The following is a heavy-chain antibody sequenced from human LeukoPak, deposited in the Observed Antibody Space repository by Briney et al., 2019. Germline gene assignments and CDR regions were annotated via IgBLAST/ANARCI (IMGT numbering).Heavy chain of an antibody. J-gene: IGHJ6*03. Sequence: SETLSLTCTVSGGPIRTTNYYWSWIRQPPGKGLEWIVEINHSGSTNYNPSLKSRVTISVDTSKNQFSLKLSSVTAADTAVYYCARLRWGLQWRNYYYYMDVWGKGTTVTISS. D-gene: IGHD2-21*02. CDR3: ARLRWGLQWRNYYYYMDV. CDR2: INHSGST. V-gene: IGHV4-39*07. CDR1: GGPIRTTNYY.